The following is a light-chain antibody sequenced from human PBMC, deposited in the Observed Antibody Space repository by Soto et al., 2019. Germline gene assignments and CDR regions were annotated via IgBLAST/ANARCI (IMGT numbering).Light chain of an antibody. V-gene: IGLV3-1*01. CDR2: QDT. J-gene: IGLJ2*01. CDR1: KLGDKY. CDR3: QAWDSSSVV. Sequence: SYELTQPPSVSVSPGQTASITCSGAKLGDKYACWYQQKPGQSPVLVSYQDTKRPSGIPARFSGSNSGNTATLTISGTQAMDEADYYCQAWDSSSVVFGGGTKLTV.